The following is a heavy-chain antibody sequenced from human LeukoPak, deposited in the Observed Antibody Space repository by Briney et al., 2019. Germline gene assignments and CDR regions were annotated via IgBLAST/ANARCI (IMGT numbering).Heavy chain of an antibody. Sequence: GGPLRLSCAASGFTFSSYAMSWVRQAPGKGLEWVSFISGRGGSTNYADSVKGRFTISRDNSKNTLYLQMNSLRAEDTAVYYCAKDGYNEWYFDYWGQGTLVTVSS. CDR1: GFTFSSYA. D-gene: IGHD5-12*01. V-gene: IGHV3-23*01. CDR3: AKDGYNEWYFDY. CDR2: ISGRGGST. J-gene: IGHJ4*02.